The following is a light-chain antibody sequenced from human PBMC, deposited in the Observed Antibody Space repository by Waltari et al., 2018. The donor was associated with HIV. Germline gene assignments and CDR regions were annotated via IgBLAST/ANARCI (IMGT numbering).Light chain of an antibody. J-gene: IGLJ2*01. CDR2: KDT. Sequence: SYELTQPPSMSVSPGQTANITCSGDNLGNEYACWYQQKAGQSPVLVSFKDTRRPSGIPERFSGSTSGNTATLTISGALPADEGDYYCQAWDNSVVVFGGGTRLTVL. CDR3: QAWDNSVVV. V-gene: IGLV3-1*01. CDR1: NLGNEY.